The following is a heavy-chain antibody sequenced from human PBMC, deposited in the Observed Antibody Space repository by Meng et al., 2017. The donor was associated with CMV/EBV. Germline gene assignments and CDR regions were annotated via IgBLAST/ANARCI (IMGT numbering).Heavy chain of an antibody. D-gene: IGHD2-2*01. CDR1: GFTFSDYY. Sequence: GESLKISCAASGFTFSDYYMSWIRQAPGKGLEWVSYISSSGSTIYYADSVKGRFTISRDNAKNSLYLQMNSLRAEDTAVYYCAREGGGYCSSTSCYYYGMDVWGQGNPGHRLL. J-gene: IGHJ6*02. CDR3: AREGGGYCSSTSCYYYGMDV. V-gene: IGHV3-11*04. CDR2: ISSSGSTI.